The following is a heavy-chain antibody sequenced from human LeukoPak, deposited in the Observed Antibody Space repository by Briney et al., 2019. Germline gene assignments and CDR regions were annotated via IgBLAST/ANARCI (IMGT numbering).Heavy chain of an antibody. J-gene: IGHJ3*02. CDR2: ISSSGSTI. CDR1: GFTFSDYY. CDR3: ATSTGYSSSICAFDI. D-gene: IGHD6-13*01. Sequence: GGSLRLSCAASGFTFSDYYMSWIRQAPGKGLEWVSYISSSGSTIYYADSVKGRFTISRDNAENSLYLQMNSLRAEDTAVYYCATSTGYSSSICAFDIWGQGTMVTVSS. V-gene: IGHV3-11*01.